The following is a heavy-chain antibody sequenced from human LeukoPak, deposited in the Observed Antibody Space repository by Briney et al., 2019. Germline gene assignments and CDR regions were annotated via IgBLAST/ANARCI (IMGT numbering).Heavy chain of an antibody. CDR2: ISYDGSNK. D-gene: IGHD2-15*01. V-gene: IGHV3-30*03. CDR1: GFTFSNYD. Sequence: GGSLRLSCAASGFTFSNYDMHWVRQAPGKGLEWVAIISYDGSNKYYADSVKGRFTISRDNSKNTLYLQMNSLRAEDTAVYYCARAGYCSGGSCSFYFDYWGQGTLVTVSS. CDR3: ARAGYCSGGSCSFYFDY. J-gene: IGHJ4*02.